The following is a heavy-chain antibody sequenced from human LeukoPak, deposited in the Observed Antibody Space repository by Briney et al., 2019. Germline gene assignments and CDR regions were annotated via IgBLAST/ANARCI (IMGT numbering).Heavy chain of an antibody. D-gene: IGHD3-16*01. V-gene: IGHV3-74*01. CDR1: GFTFSNYW. CDR3: ARERDRGRTSPYFDS. J-gene: IGHJ4*02. Sequence: PGGSLRLSCAASGFTFSNYWMHWVRQAPGKGLVWVSRINSDGSSTSYADSVKGRFTISRDNAKNTLSLQMNSLRAEDTAVYYCARERDRGRTSPYFDSWGQGTLVPVSS. CDR2: INSDGSST.